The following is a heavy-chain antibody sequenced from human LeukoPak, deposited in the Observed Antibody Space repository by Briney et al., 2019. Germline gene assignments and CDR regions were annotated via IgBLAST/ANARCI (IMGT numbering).Heavy chain of an antibody. J-gene: IGHJ3*02. CDR3: ASRILTGYYSKAFDI. Sequence: GGSLRLSCAASGFIFSSYSMNWVRQAPGKGLEWVSSISSSSSYIYYADSVKGRFTISRDNAKNSLYLQMNSLRAEDTAVYYCASRILTGYYSKAFDIWGQGTMVTVSS. CDR1: GFIFSSYS. V-gene: IGHV3-21*01. CDR2: ISSSSSYI. D-gene: IGHD3-9*01.